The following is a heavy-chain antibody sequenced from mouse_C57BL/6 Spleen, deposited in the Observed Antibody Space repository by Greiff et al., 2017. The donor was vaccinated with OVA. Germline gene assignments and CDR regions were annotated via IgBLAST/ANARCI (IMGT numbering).Heavy chain of an antibody. CDR2: IYPRSGNT. Sequence: LVESGAELARPGASVKLSCKASGYTFTSYGISWVKQRTGQGLEWIGEIYPRSGNTYYNEKFKGKATLTADKSSSTAYMELRSLTSEDSAVYFRARWRIYCGIYARDYWGQGTSVTVSS. CDR1: GYTFTSYG. J-gene: IGHJ4*01. CDR3: ARWRIYCGIYARDY. D-gene: IGHD1-1*01. V-gene: IGHV1-81*01.